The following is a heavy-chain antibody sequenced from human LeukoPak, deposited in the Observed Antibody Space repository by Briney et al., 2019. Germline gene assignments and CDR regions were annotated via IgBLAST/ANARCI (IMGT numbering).Heavy chain of an antibody. CDR1: GFTFSSYG. D-gene: IGHD5-18*01. CDR2: IRYDGSNK. V-gene: IGHV3-30*02. J-gene: IGHJ4*02. Sequence: GGSLRLSCAASGFTFSSYGMHWVRQAPGKGLEWVAFIRYDGSNKYYADSVKGRFTISRDNAKTSLYLQVNSLRDEDTAVYYCARGSLQLWQRWYFDSWGQGTLVTVSS. CDR3: ARGSLQLWQRWYFDS.